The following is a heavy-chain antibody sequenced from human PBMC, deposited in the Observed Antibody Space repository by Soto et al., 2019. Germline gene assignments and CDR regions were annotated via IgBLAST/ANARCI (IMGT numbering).Heavy chain of an antibody. CDR1: GGSISSYY. V-gene: IGHV4-59*01. J-gene: IGHJ5*02. CDR2: IYYSGST. D-gene: IGHD3-3*01. CDR3: ARAGAIFGVVIIRNWFDP. Sequence: SETLSLTCTVSGGSISSYYWSWIRQPPGKGLEWIGYIYYSGSTNYNPSLKSRVTISVDTSKNQFSLKLSSVTAADTAVYYCARAGAIFGVVIIRNWFDPWGQGTLVTVSS.